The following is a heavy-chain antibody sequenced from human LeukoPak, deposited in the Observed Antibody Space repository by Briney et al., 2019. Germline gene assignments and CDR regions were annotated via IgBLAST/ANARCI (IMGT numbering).Heavy chain of an antibody. V-gene: IGHV3-74*01. CDR1: GFTFSSYW. D-gene: IGHD3-10*01. J-gene: IGHJ3*02. CDR3: ASLWFGELFPDDAFDI. Sequence: GGSLRLSCAASGFTFSSYWMHWVRQAPGKGLVWVSRINSDGSSTNYADSVKGRFTISRDNAKNTLYLQMNSLRAEDTAVYYCASLWFGELFPDDAFDIWGQGTMVTVSS. CDR2: INSDGSST.